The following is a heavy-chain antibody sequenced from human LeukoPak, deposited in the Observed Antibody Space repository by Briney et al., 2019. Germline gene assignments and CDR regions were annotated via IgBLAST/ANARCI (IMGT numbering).Heavy chain of an antibody. CDR1: GFSFSSYA. Sequence: GGSLRLSWAVSGFSFSSYAMSWVRQAPGKGLEWVSALSGSGGSTYYADSVKGRFSISRDNSKNTLYLQMDSLRAEDTAVYYCAKDFRYCSSTTCYSFDYWGQGTLVTVSS. CDR2: LSGSGGST. D-gene: IGHD2-2*02. J-gene: IGHJ4*02. V-gene: IGHV3-23*01. CDR3: AKDFRYCSSTTCYSFDY.